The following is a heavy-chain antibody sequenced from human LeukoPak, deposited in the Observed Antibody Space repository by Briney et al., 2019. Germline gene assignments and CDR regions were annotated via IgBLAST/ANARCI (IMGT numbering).Heavy chain of an antibody. CDR3: AKGVIVSATTGDGMDV. D-gene: IGHD2-2*01. V-gene: IGHV3-23*01. J-gene: IGHJ6*02. CDR1: GFTFTSYA. CDR2: ISGSGGST. Sequence: GGSLRLSCAVSGFTFTSYAMSWVRQAPGKGLECVSGISGSGGSTYYADSVKGRFTLSRDNSKKTVYMQMNSLRVEDTAVYYCAKGVIVSATTGDGMDVWGQGTTVIVSS.